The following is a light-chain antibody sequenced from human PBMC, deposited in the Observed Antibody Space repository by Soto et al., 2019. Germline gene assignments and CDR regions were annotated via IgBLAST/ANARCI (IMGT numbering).Light chain of an antibody. V-gene: IGKV3-20*01. CDR2: GAS. J-gene: IGKJ5*01. Sequence: EIVLTQSPGTLSLSPGERATLSCRASQSVRSSYLAWYQQKPGQAPRLLIFGASSRAAGIPDRFSGSGSGTDFTLTISRLEPEDFAVYYCQQYGSSPITFGQGTRLEIK. CDR1: QSVRSSY. CDR3: QQYGSSPIT.